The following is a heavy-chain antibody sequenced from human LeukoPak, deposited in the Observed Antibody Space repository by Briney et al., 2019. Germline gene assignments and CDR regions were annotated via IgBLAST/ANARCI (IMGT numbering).Heavy chain of an antibody. CDR3: TKDRYCTSTSCPTDH. V-gene: IGHV3-48*01. CDR2: ISSSSSTI. CDR1: GFTFSSYS. Sequence: PGGSLRLSCAASGFTFSSYSMNWVRQAPGKGLEWVSYISSSSSTIYYADSVKGRFTISRDNAKNSLYLQMNSLRAEDTALYYCTKDRYCTSTSCPTDHWGQGTLVTVSS. D-gene: IGHD2-2*01. J-gene: IGHJ4*02.